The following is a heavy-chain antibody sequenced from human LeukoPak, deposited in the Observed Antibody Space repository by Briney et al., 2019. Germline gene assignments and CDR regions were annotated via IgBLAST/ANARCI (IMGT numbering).Heavy chain of an antibody. Sequence: GGSLRLSCAASGFTISSYAMSWIRRAPGKGLEWVSAISISGATTHYTDSVKGRFTISRDNSKNMMYLEVSSLKAEDTAIYYCAKEYKVGTTTKCFQHWGQGTLVTVSS. CDR1: GFTISSYA. CDR2: ISISGATT. CDR3: AKEYKVGTTTKCFQH. J-gene: IGHJ1*01. V-gene: IGHV3-23*01. D-gene: IGHD1-26*01.